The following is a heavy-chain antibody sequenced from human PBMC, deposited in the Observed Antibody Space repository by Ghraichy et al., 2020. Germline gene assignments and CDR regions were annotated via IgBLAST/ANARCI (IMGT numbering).Heavy chain of an antibody. CDR3: ARLPLPRRAAVGDWYFDL. CDR1: GFSFSDYS. D-gene: IGHD6-13*01. J-gene: IGHJ2*01. Sequence: GASLNISCEGSGFSFSDYSMIWVRLTPRKALEWVSYITGSSITIFYTDSVKGRFTISRDNAKNSLYLQMNSLRAEDPAVYYCARLPLPRRAAVGDWYFDLCGRDTLVTVSS. V-gene: IGHV3-48*01. CDR2: ITGSSITI.